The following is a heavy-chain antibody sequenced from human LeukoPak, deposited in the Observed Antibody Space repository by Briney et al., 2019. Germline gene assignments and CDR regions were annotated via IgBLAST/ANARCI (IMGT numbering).Heavy chain of an antibody. J-gene: IGHJ4*02. D-gene: IGHD6-19*01. CDR3: ARPKYSSAWFGIFDS. CDR2: ISNEGSDI. Sequence: GGSLRLSCVASGFTFSSYWMHWVRQAPGKGLVWVLRISNEGSDINYADSVKGRFTVSRDDAKNTVYLQMNSLRAEDTAVYYCARPKYSSAWFGIFDSWGQGALVTVSS. V-gene: IGHV3-74*01. CDR1: GFTFSSYW.